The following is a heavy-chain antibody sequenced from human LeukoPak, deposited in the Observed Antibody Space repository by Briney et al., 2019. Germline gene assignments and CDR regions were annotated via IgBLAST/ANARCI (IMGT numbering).Heavy chain of an antibody. J-gene: IGHJ4*02. CDR1: GFTFSSYA. D-gene: IGHD3-3*01. Sequence: GGSLRLSCAASGFTFSSYAMSWVRQAPGKGLEWVSGISGSGGSTYYADSVKGRFTISRDNSKNTLYLQMNSLGAEDTAVYYCATRYYDLWSGYYSWDYWGQGTLVTVSS. CDR2: ISGSGGST. CDR3: ATRYYDLWSGYYSWDY. V-gene: IGHV3-23*01.